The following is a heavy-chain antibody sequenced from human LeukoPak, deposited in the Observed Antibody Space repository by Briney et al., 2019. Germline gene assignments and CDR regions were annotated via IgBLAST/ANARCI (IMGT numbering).Heavy chain of an antibody. CDR3: ARAYYDFWSGYGNYYYYVDV. CDR2: IYYSGST. V-gene: IGHV4-59*11. CDR1: GGSISSHY. J-gene: IGHJ6*03. D-gene: IGHD3-3*01. Sequence: SETLSLTCTVSGGSISSHYWSWIRQPPGKELEWIGYIYYSGSTNYNPSLKSRVTISVDTSKNQFSLKLSSVTAADTAVYYCARAYYDFWSGYGNYYYYVDVWGKGTTVAVSS.